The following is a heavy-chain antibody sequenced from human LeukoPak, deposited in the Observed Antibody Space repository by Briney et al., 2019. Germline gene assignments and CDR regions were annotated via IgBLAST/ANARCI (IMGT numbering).Heavy chain of an antibody. CDR2: IYYSGSI. J-gene: IGHJ4*02. Sequence: PSETLSLTCTVSNGSISSSAYYWGWIRQPPGKGLEWIGSIYYSGSIYYNPSLKSRVAISGDTSKNQFSLKLNSVTAADTAVYYCARQWAFGGVIGHPTFDYWGQGTLVTVSS. V-gene: IGHV4-39*07. CDR1: NGSISSSAYY. CDR3: ARQWAFGGVIGHPTFDY. D-gene: IGHD3-16*02.